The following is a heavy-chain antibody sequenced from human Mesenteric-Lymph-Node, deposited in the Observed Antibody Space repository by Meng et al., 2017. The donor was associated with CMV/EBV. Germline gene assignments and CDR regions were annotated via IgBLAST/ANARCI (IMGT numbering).Heavy chain of an antibody. D-gene: IGHD3-22*01. J-gene: IGHJ5*02. CDR3: ARGPHYYDSSGYYFNWFDP. CDR1: FSSYA. CDR2: IIPILGIA. V-gene: IGHV1-69*10. Sequence: FSSYAISWVRQAPGQGLEWMGGIIPILGIANYAQKFQGRVTITADKSTSTAYMELSSLRSEDTAVYYCARGPHYYDSSGYYFNWFDPWGQGTLVTVSS.